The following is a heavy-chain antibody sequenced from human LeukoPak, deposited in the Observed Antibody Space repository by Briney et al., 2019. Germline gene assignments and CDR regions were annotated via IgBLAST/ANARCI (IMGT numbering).Heavy chain of an antibody. CDR2: IYSGSST. D-gene: IGHD5-18*01. J-gene: IGHJ4*02. Sequence: GGSLRLSCAASGFTVSSNYMSWVRQAPGKGLEWVSVIYSGSSTYYADSVKGRFTISRDNSKNTLYLQMNSLRAEDTAVYYCARSRSGYSYGYPDWGQGTLVTVSS. V-gene: IGHV3-53*01. CDR1: GFTVSSNY. CDR3: ARSRSGYSYGYPD.